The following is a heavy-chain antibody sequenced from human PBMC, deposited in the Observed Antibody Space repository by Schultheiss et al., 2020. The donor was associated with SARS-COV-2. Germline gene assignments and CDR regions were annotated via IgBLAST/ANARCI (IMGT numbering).Heavy chain of an antibody. CDR2: IIPILGIA. J-gene: IGHJ5*02. CDR1: GGTFSSYA. V-gene: IGHV1-69*04. Sequence: SVKVSCKASGGTFSSYAISWVRQAPGQGLEWMGRIIPILGIANYAQKFQGRVTITADESTSTAYMELSSLRSEDTAVYYCARDAPHVYSSGLRTRWFDPWGQGTLVTVSS. D-gene: IGHD6-19*01. CDR3: ARDAPHVYSSGLRTRWFDP.